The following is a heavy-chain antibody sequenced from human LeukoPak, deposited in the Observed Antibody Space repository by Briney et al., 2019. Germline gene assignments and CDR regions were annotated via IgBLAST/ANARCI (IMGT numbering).Heavy chain of an antibody. V-gene: IGHV3-23*01. CDR2: ISGGGGST. CDR1: GFTFSSYA. Sequence: GALRLSCAASGFTFSSYAMSWVRQAPGKGLEWVSAISGGGGSTYYADPVKGRFTISRDNSKNTLYLQMNSLRAEDTAVYYCAKDLGSGYYYYYGMDVWGQGTTVTVSS. J-gene: IGHJ6*02. D-gene: IGHD2-15*01. CDR3: AKDLGSGYYYYYGMDV.